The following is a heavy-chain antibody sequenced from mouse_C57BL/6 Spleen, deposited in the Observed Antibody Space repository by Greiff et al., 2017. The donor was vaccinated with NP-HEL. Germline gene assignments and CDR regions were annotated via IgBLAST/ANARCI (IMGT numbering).Heavy chain of an antibody. Sequence: EVKLQESVAELVRPGASVKLSCTASGFNIKNTYMHWVKQRPEQGLEWIGRIDPANGNTKYAPKFQGKATITADTSSNTAYLQLSSLTSEDTAIYYCARKGVIATVVATDWYFDVWGTGTTVTVSS. CDR3: ARKGVIATVVATDWYFDV. V-gene: IGHV14-3*01. J-gene: IGHJ1*03. D-gene: IGHD1-1*01. CDR2: IDPANGNT. CDR1: GFNIKNTY.